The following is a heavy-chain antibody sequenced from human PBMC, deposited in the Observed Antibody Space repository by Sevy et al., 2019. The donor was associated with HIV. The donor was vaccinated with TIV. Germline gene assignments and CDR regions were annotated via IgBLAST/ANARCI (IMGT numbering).Heavy chain of an antibody. Sequence: GGSLRLSCAASGFTFSNAWMSWVRQAPGKGLEWVGRIKSKTDGGTTDYAAPVKGRFTISRDDSKNTLYLQMNSLKTEDTAVYYCTTDLPYYDFWSGYYHFHYWGQGTLVTVSS. J-gene: IGHJ4*02. D-gene: IGHD3-3*01. CDR3: TTDLPYYDFWSGYYHFHY. CDR1: GFTFSNAW. V-gene: IGHV3-15*01. CDR2: IKSKTDGGTT.